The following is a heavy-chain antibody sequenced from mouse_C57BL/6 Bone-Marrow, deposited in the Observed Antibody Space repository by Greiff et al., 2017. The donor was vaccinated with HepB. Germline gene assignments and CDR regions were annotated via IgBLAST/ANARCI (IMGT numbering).Heavy chain of an antibody. Sequence: EVKLVESGGGLVQPGGSLSLSCAASGFTFTDYYMSWVRQPPGKALEWLGFIRNKANGYTTEYSASVKGRFTISRDNSQSILYLQMNALRAEDSATYYCARYSPHWYFDVWGRGTAVTVSS. CDR2: IRNKANGYTT. V-gene: IGHV7-3*01. CDR3: ARYSPHWYFDV. CDR1: GFTFTDYY. J-gene: IGHJ1*03.